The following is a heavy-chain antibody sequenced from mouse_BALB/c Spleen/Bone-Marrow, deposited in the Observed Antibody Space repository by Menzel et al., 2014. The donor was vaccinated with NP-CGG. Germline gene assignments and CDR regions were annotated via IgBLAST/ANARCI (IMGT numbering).Heavy chain of an antibody. CDR2: ISDGGSST. J-gene: IGHJ3*01. CDR1: GFTLSDYY. D-gene: IGHD2-1*01. V-gene: IGHV5-4*02. CDR3: ARGGGNYEGAWFAY. Sequence: EVMLVESGGGLVKPGGSLKISCAASGFTLSDYYMYWVRQTPEKRLEWVATISDGGSSTYYPDSVKGRFTNSRDNAKNNLYLQMISLKAEDTAMWYCARGGGNYEGAWFAYWGLGTLVTVSA.